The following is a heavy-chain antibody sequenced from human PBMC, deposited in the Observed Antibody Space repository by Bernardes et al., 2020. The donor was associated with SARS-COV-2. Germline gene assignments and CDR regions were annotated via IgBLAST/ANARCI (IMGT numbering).Heavy chain of an antibody. V-gene: IGHV5-51*01. CDR2: IYPSDSDT. D-gene: IGHD2-2*01. CDR3: ARSSSRGANPFDV. CDR1: GNSFIRYW. Sequence: GESLKISCKASGNSFIRYWIGWVRQKPGKGPELMGMIYPSDSDTRYSPSFQGQVSISADKSITTAYLQWSSLKASDTAIYYCARSSSRGANPFDVWGQGTMVSVSS. J-gene: IGHJ3*01.